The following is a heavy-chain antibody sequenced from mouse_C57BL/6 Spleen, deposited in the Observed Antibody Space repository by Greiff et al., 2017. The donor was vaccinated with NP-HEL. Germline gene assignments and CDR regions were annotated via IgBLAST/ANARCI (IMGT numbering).Heavy chain of an antibody. CDR2: IDPSDSYT. Sequence: QVQLQQPGAELVMPGASVKLSCKASGYTFTSYWMHWVKQRPGQGLEWIGEIDPSDSYTNYNQKFKGKATLTVDTSSSTAYMQLSSLTSEDSAVYYCARDYYGSSSWFAYWGQGTLVTVSA. CDR3: ARDYYGSSSWFAY. J-gene: IGHJ3*01. V-gene: IGHV1-69*01. D-gene: IGHD1-1*01. CDR1: GYTFTSYW.